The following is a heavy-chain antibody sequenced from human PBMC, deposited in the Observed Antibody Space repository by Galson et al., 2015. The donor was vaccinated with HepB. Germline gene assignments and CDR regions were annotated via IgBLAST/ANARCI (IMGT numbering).Heavy chain of an antibody. CDR2: ISSSGFNI. D-gene: IGHD3-9*01. CDR1: GFILADYY. CDR3: ASLTRLSVGGPGGF. V-gene: IGHV3-11*01. Sequence: SLRLSCAASGFILADYYMSWIRQAPGKGLEWVASISSSGFNILYADSVKGRFSISRDNANNSLFLQMDSLEAEDTAIYYCASLTRLSVGGPGGFWGQGSLVTVSS. J-gene: IGHJ1*01.